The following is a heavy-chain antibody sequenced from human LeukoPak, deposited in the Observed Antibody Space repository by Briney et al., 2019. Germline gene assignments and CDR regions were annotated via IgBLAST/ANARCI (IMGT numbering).Heavy chain of an antibody. J-gene: IGHJ4*02. D-gene: IGHD6-13*01. CDR2: INHSGST. V-gene: IGHV4-34*01. CDR3: ARGHSSSWYYFDY. Sequence: SETLSLTCAVYGGSFSGYYWSWIRQPPGKGLEWIGEINHSGSTNYNPSLKSRVTISVDTSKYQFSLKLSSVTAADTAVYYCARGHSSSWYYFDYWGQGTLVTVSS. CDR1: GGSFSGYY.